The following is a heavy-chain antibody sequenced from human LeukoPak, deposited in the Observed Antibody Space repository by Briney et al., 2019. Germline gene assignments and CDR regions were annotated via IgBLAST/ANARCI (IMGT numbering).Heavy chain of an antibody. V-gene: IGHV4-4*07. J-gene: IGHJ5*02. Sequence: SETLSLTCTVSGGSISSYYWSWIRQPAGKGLEGIGRIYTSGSTNYNPSLKSRVTMSVDTSKNQFSLKLSSATAADPAVSYRARAVGPLTIFPPGGWFDPWGQGTLVTVSS. CDR3: ARAVGPLTIFPPGGWFDP. CDR2: IYTSGST. D-gene: IGHD3-3*01. CDR1: GGSISSYY.